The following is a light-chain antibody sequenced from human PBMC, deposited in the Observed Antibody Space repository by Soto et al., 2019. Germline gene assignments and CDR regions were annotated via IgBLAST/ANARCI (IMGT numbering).Light chain of an antibody. CDR2: DAS. J-gene: IGKJ2*01. V-gene: IGKV3-15*01. CDR3: QQYNNGPYT. CDR1: QSVGSN. Sequence: EIVLTHSPATLSVSPGERATLSCRASQSVGSNLAWYQQRPGQPPRLLIYDASTRATDIPARFSGGGSGTEFTLTISSLQSEDFAVYYCQQYNNGPYTFGQGTKLQIK.